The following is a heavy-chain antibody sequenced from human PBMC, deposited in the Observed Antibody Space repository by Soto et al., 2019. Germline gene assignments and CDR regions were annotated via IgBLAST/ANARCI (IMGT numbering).Heavy chain of an antibody. CDR2: IYHSGST. CDR1: SGSISSGGYS. J-gene: IGHJ6*02. D-gene: IGHD3-3*01. Sequence: PSETLSLTCAVSSGSISSGGYSWSWIRQPPGKGLEWIGYIYHSGSTYYNPSLKSRVTISVDRSKNQFSLKLSSVTAADTAVYYCASFYYDFWSGYFATGEYGMDVWGQGTTVTVSS. CDR3: ASFYYDFWSGYFATGEYGMDV. V-gene: IGHV4-30-2*01.